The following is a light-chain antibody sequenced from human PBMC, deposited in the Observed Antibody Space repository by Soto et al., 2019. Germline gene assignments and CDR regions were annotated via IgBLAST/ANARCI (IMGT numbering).Light chain of an antibody. V-gene: IGKV1-5*01. CDR2: DVS. CDR1: QSISDS. Sequence: DIQMTQSPSTLSASVGDRVTITCRASQSISDSLAWYQQKPGQAPHLLISDVSKLETGVASRFSGSGSGTEFTLTISSMQPDDLATYYCQQYHGFSRTFGQGTKVEI. J-gene: IGKJ1*01. CDR3: QQYHGFSRT.